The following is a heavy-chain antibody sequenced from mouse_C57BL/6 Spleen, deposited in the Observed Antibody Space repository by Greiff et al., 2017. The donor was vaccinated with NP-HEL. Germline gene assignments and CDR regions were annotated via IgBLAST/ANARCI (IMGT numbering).Heavy chain of an antibody. D-gene: IGHD1-1*01. CDR1: GFTFSSYG. Sequence: EVMLVESGGDLVKPGGSLKLSCAASGFTFSSYGMSWVRQTPDKRLEWVATISSGGSYTYYPDSVKGRFTISRDNAKNTLYLQMSSLKSEDTAMYYCARPHYYGSTHYYAMDYWGQGTSVTVSS. CDR2: ISSGGSYT. CDR3: ARPHYYGSTHYYAMDY. V-gene: IGHV5-6*01. J-gene: IGHJ4*01.